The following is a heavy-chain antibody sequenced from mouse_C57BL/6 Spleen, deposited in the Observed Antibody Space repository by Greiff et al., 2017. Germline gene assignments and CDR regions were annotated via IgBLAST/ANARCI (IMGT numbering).Heavy chain of an antibody. J-gene: IGHJ2*01. CDR1: GYTFTNYW. Sequence: QVQLQQSGAELVRPGTSVKMSCKASGYTFTNYWIGWAKQRPGHGLEWIGDIYPGGGCTNYNEKFKGKATLTEDKSSSTAYMQFSSLTSEDSAIYYCARTTTVVADYWGQGTTLTVSS. CDR3: ARTTTVVADY. CDR2: IYPGGGCT. D-gene: IGHD1-1*01. V-gene: IGHV1-63*01.